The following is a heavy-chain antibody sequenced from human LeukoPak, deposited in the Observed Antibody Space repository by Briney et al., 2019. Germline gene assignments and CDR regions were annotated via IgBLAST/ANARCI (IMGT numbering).Heavy chain of an antibody. Sequence: GGSLRLSCAASGFTFSSYSMNWVRQAPGKGLEWVSSISSSSSYIYYAESLKGRFTISRDNAKNSLYMQMNSLRAEDTAVYYCARDAPGTGDLDYWGQGTLVTVSS. D-gene: IGHD7-27*01. CDR2: ISSSSSYI. CDR1: GFTFSSYS. V-gene: IGHV3-21*01. CDR3: ARDAPGTGDLDY. J-gene: IGHJ4*02.